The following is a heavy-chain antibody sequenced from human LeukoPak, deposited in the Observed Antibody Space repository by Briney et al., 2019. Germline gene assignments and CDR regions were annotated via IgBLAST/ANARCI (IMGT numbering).Heavy chain of an antibody. CDR2: IYHSGST. J-gene: IGHJ4*02. V-gene: IGHV4-4*02. Sequence: SETLSLICAVSGGSISSSNWWSWVRQPPGKGLGWIGEIYHSGSTKYNPSLKSRVTISVDKSKNQFSLKLSSVTAADTAVYYCARAAARYGNYFDYWGQGTLVTVSS. CDR3: ARAAARYGNYFDY. CDR1: GGSISSSNW. D-gene: IGHD1-1*01.